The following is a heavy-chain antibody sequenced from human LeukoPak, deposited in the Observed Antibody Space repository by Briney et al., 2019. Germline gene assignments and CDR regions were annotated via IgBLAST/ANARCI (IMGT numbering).Heavy chain of an antibody. CDR1: GYXFTGHY. V-gene: IGHV1-2*02. Sequence: GASVKVSCKASGYXFTGHYMHWVRQAPGQGLEWMGWINPDSGGTNYAQKFQGRVTMTRDTSISTAYMELTRLRSDDTAVYYCAKAYSGYDCDYWGQGTLVTVSS. D-gene: IGHD5-12*01. J-gene: IGHJ4*02. CDR2: INPDSGGT. CDR3: AKAYSGYDCDY.